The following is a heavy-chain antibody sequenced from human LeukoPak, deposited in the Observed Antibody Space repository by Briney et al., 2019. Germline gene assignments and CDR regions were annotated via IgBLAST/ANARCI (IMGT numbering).Heavy chain of an antibody. Sequence: SETLSLTCTVSGYSISSGYYWGWIRQPPGKGLEWIGSIYHSGSTYYNPSLKSRVTISVDTSKNQFSLKLSSVTAADTAVYYCARGGSGGSLHFDYWGQGTLVTVSS. CDR2: IYHSGST. J-gene: IGHJ4*02. D-gene: IGHD2-15*01. CDR3: ARGGSGGSLHFDY. V-gene: IGHV4-38-2*02. CDR1: GYSISSGYY.